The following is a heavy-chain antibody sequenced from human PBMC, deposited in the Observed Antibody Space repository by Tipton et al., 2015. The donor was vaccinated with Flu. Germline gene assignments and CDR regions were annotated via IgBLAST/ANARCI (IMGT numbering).Heavy chain of an antibody. CDR3: AKGASYFYDNGGYFDY. V-gene: IGHV3-23*01. CDR2: ISGGGRST. Sequence: SLRLSCAASGFTFSNYAMNWVRQAPGRGLEWVSGISGGGRSTYQADSVKGRITISRDNSKDTLYLQIDSLRAEDTAVYYCAKGASYFYDNGGYFDYWGQGTLVTVSS. D-gene: IGHD3-22*01. J-gene: IGHJ4*02. CDR1: GFTFSNYA.